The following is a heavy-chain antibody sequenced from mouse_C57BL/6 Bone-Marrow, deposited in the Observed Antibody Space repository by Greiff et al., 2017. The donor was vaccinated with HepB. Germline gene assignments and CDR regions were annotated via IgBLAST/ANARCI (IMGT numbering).Heavy chain of an antibody. CDR1: GFSFNTYA. CDR3: VRHEGYGTGFDY. D-gene: IGHD1-1*01. V-gene: IGHV10-1*01. Sequence: GGGLVQPKGSLKLSCAASGFSFNTYAMNWVRQAPGKGLEWVARIRSKSNNYATYYADSVKDRFTISRDDSESMLYLQMNNLKTEDTAMYYCVRHEGYGTGFDYWGQGTTLTVSS. CDR2: IRSKSNNYAT. J-gene: IGHJ2*01.